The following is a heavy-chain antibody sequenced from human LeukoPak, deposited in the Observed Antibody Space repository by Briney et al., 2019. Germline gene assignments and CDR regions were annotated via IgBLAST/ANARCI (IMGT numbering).Heavy chain of an antibody. CDR2: INHSGST. V-gene: IGHV4-34*01. D-gene: IGHD3-3*01. CDR1: GGSFSGYY. Sequence: PSGTLSLTCAVYGGSFSGYYWSWIRQPPGKGLEWIGEINHSGSTNYNPSLKSRVTISVDTSKNQFSLKLSSVTAADTAVYYCARLSSVFWPMDVWGKGTTVTVSS. CDR3: ARLSSVFWPMDV. J-gene: IGHJ6*03.